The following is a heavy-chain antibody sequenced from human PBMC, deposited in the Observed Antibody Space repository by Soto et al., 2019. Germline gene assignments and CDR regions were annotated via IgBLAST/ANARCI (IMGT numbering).Heavy chain of an antibody. V-gene: IGHV4-59*01. J-gene: IGHJ5*02. CDR1: GGSISSYY. Sequence: QVQLQESGPGLVKPSETLSLTCTVSGGSISSYYWSWIRQPPGKGLEWIGYIYYSGSTNYNPFIKSRVTISVDTSKNQFSLKLSSVTAADTAVYYCASGPTMVRGVLSWGQGTLVTVSS. D-gene: IGHD3-10*01. CDR3: ASGPTMVRGVLS. CDR2: IYYSGST.